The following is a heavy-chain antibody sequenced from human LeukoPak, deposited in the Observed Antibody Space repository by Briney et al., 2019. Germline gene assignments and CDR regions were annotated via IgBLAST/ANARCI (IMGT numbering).Heavy chain of an antibody. CDR1: GGTFSSYA. J-gene: IGHJ4*02. D-gene: IGHD5-12*01. CDR3: AKGYSGYVSPVDY. V-gene: IGHV1-69*04. CDR2: IIPILGIA. Sequence: ASVKVSCKASGGTFSSYAISWVRQAPGQGLEWMGRIIPILGIANYAQEFQGRVTITADKSTSTAYMELSSLRSEDTAVYYCAKGYSGYVSPVDYWGQGTLVTVSS.